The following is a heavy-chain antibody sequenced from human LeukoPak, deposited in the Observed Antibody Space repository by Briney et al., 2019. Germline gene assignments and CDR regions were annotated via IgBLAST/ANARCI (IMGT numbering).Heavy chain of an antibody. V-gene: IGHV5-51*01. J-gene: IGHJ4*02. CDR3: ASGYSSSWLAFDY. Sequence: GESLKISCKGSGYSFTSYWIGWVRQMPGKGLEWMGIIYPGDSDTRYSPSFQGPVTISADRSISTAYLQWTSLKASDTAMYYCASGYSSSWLAFDYWGQGTLVTVSS. CDR1: GYSFTSYW. CDR2: IYPGDSDT. D-gene: IGHD6-13*01.